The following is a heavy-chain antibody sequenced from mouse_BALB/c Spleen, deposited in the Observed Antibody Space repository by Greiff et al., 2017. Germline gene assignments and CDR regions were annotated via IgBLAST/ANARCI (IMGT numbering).Heavy chain of an antibody. CDR3: ARERNGYYGY. CDR2: ISSGGSYT. V-gene: IGHV5-6*01. CDR1: GFTFSSYG. D-gene: IGHD2-3*01. Sequence: EVQGVESGGDLVKPGGSLKLSCAASGFTFSSYGMSWVRQTPDKRLEWVATISSGGSYTYYPDSVKGRFTISRDNAKNTLYLQMSSLKSEDTAMYYGARERNGYYGYWGQGTTLTVSS. J-gene: IGHJ2*01.